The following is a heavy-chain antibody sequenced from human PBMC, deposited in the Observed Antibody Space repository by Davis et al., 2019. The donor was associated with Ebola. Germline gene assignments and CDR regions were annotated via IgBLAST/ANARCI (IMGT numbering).Heavy chain of an antibody. Sequence: GESLKISCAASGFTFSSYGMHWVRQAPGKGLEWVAWIRFLGNEYYYADSVVGRFTISRDNSRNTLFLQMNTLRVEDTAVYYCARYMGSGAVGYFDSWGLGTLVTVSS. J-gene: IGHJ4*02. CDR2: IRFLGNEY. CDR1: GFTFSSYG. V-gene: IGHV3-30*02. CDR3: ARYMGSGAVGYFDS. D-gene: IGHD2-15*01.